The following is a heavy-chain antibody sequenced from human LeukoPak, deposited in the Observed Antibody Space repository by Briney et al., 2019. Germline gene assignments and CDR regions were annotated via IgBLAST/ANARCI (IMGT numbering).Heavy chain of an antibody. Sequence: PGGSLRLSCAASGFTFDDYAMHWVRQAPGKGLEWVSGISWNSGSIGYADSVKGRFTISRDNAKNSLYLQMNSLRAEDTALYYCANDQGYSSSFDYWGQGTLVTVSS. CDR3: ANDQGYSSSFDY. V-gene: IGHV3-9*01. CDR1: GFTFDDYA. CDR2: ISWNSGSI. D-gene: IGHD6-19*01. J-gene: IGHJ4*02.